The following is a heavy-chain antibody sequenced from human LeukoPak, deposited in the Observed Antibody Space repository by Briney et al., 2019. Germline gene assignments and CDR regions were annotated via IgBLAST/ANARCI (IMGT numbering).Heavy chain of an antibody. CDR2: ISYDGNNK. D-gene: IGHD4-17*01. Sequence: QPGGSLRLSCAASGFTFSSYGMHWVRQAPGKGLEWVAVISYDGNNKYYADSVKGRFTISRDNSKNTLYLQMNSLRAEDTAVYYCASTVTPGGYYYYYGMDVWGQGTTVTVSS. CDR3: ASTVTPGGYYYYYGMDV. CDR1: GFTFSSYG. V-gene: IGHV3-30*03. J-gene: IGHJ6*02.